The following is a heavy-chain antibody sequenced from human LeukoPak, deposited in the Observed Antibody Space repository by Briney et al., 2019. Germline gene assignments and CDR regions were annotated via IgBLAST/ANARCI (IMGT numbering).Heavy chain of an antibody. CDR2: IKQDGSEK. CDR1: GFTFSSYW. J-gene: IGHJ3*02. V-gene: IGHV3-7*03. CDR3: ARDSAEDAFDI. Sequence: GGSLRLSRAASGFTFSSYWMSWVRQAPGKGLEWVANIKQDGSEKYYVDSVKGRFTISRDNAKNSLYLQMNSLRAEDTAVYYCARDSAEDAFDIWGQGTMVTVSS.